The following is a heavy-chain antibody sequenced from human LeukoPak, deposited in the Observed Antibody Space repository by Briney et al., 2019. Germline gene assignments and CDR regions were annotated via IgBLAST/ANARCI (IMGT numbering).Heavy chain of an antibody. J-gene: IGHJ4*02. CDR2: IYTSGST. V-gene: IGHV4-61*02. CDR3: ARCDWRSGGSCYPGN. CDR1: GGSISSGSYY. Sequence: PSETLSLTCTVSGGSISSGSYYWSWIRQPAGKGLEWIGRIYTSGSTNYNPSLKSRVTISVDTSKNQFSLKLSSVTAADTAVYYCARCDWRSGGSCYPGNWGQGTLVTVSS. D-gene: IGHD2-15*01.